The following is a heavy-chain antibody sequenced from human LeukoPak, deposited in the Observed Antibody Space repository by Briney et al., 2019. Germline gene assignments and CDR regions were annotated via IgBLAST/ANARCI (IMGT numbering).Heavy chain of an antibody. CDR1: GYTFTSYY. CDR2: INPSGGST. D-gene: IGHD3-3*01. Sequence: ASVEVSCKASGYTFTSYYMHWVRQAPGQGLEWMGIINPSGGSTSYAQKFQGRVTMTRDTSTSTVYMELSSLRSEDTAVYYCARDKGRPYYDFWSGYRNYYYGMDVWGQGTTVTVSS. CDR3: ARDKGRPYYDFWSGYRNYYYGMDV. V-gene: IGHV1-46*01. J-gene: IGHJ6*02.